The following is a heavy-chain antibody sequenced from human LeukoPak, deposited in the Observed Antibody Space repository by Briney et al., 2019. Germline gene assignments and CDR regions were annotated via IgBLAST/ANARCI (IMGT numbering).Heavy chain of an antibody. J-gene: IGHJ4*02. CDR2: INHSGST. CDR3: ARGIGQMPSYYFDY. V-gene: IGHV4-34*01. Sequence: SETLSLTCAVYGGSFSGYYWSWIRQPPGKGLEWIGEINHSGSTNYNPSLKSRVTISVDTSKNQFSLKLSSVTAADTAVYYCARGIGQMPSYYFDYWGQGTLVTVSS. D-gene: IGHD2-2*01. CDR1: GGSFSGYY.